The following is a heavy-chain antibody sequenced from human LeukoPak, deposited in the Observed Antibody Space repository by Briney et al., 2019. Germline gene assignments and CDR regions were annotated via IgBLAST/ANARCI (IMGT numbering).Heavy chain of an antibody. CDR2: ISWNSGSI. J-gene: IGHJ4*02. CDR3: AKEKTIVGATIRGYFDY. CDR1: GFTFGGYA. V-gene: IGHV3-9*01. Sequence: GGSLRLSCAASGFTFGGYAMSWVRQAPGKGLGWVLGISWNSGSIGYADSVKGRFTISRDNAKNSLYLQMNSLRAEDTALYYCAKEKTIVGATIRGYFDYWGQGTLDTVSS. D-gene: IGHD1-26*01.